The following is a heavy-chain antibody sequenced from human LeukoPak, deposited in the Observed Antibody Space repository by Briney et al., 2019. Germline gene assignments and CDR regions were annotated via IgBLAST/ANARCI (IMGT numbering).Heavy chain of an antibody. Sequence: ASVKVSCKASGYTFTGYYIHWLRQAPGQGFEWMAWTDPKSGGTDYAQNFQGRITMTRDTSISTVYMDLSSLRSDDMAVYYCARGPATGNFDFWGQGTLVTVSS. CDR3: ARGPATGNFDF. D-gene: IGHD2-15*01. J-gene: IGHJ4*02. CDR2: TDPKSGGT. CDR1: GYTFTGYY. V-gene: IGHV1-2*02.